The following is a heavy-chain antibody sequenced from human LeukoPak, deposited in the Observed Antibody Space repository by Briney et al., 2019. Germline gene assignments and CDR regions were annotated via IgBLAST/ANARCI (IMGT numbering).Heavy chain of an antibody. J-gene: IGHJ4*02. CDR3: ARRAGAYSHPYDY. CDR2: IQFDGNNK. D-gene: IGHD4/OR15-4a*01. V-gene: IGHV3-30*14. Sequence: GGSLRLSCAASGFTFSSYAMSWVRQAPGKGLEWVAFIQFDGNNKYYTDSVKGRFTISRDNSKNTLYLQMNSLRAEDTAVYYCARRAGAYSHPYDYWGQGTLVTVSS. CDR1: GFTFSSYA.